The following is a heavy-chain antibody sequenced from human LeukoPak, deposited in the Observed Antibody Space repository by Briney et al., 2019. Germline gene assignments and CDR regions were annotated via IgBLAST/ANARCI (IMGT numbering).Heavy chain of an antibody. Sequence: GGSLRLSCAASRFAFNKFAMSWVRQAPGKGLEWVSAISASGDSTYYGDSVKGRFTISRDNSKNTLYLQMNSLRAEDTAVYYCAKDLRIAAAGRVSDYWGQGTLVTVSS. J-gene: IGHJ4*02. CDR1: RFAFNKFA. CDR3: AKDLRIAAAGRVSDY. V-gene: IGHV3-23*01. D-gene: IGHD6-13*01. CDR2: ISASGDST.